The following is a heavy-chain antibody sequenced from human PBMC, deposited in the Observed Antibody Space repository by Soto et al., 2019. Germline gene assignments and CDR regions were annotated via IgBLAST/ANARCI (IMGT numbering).Heavy chain of an antibody. V-gene: IGHV3-23*01. Sequence: EVQLLESGGDLVQPGGSLRLSCSASGFTFSNHDMSWVRQAPGKGLAWVSAISHSGRGTYYADSVEGRFTISRDNSKNTVYLQMNSLRVEDTALYYCARVTEEHDRASSWFDPWGQGTLVTVSS. CDR1: GFTFSNHD. J-gene: IGHJ5*02. CDR2: ISHSGRGT. D-gene: IGHD2-21*01. CDR3: ARVTEEHDRASSWFDP.